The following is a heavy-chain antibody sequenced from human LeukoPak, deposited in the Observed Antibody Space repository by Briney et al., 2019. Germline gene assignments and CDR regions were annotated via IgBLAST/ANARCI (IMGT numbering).Heavy chain of an antibody. D-gene: IGHD4-17*01. V-gene: IGHV4-61*02. CDR2: IYTSGST. CDR3: ASLDYGDYSRDY. Sequence: SQTLSLTCTVSGRSLSSGSYLWSWIRQPAGKGLEWIGRIYTSGSTNYNPSLKRRVTISVDTSKNQFSLKLSSVTAADTAVYYCASLDYGDYSRDYWGQGTLVTVSS. CDR1: GRSLSSGSYL. J-gene: IGHJ4*02.